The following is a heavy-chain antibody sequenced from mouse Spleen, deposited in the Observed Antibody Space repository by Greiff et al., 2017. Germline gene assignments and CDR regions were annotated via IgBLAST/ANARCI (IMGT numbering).Heavy chain of an antibody. CDR3: TRDRYGYFDV. CDR2: IDPETGGT. V-gene: IGHV1-15*01. J-gene: IGHJ1*01. D-gene: IGHD2-14*01. CDR1: GYTFTDYE. Sequence: QVQLQQSGAELVRPGASVTLSCKASGYTFTDYEMHWVKQTPVHGLEWIGAIDPETGGTAYNQKFKGKAILTADKSSSTAYMGLRSLTSEDSAVYYCTRDRYGYFDVWGAGTTVTVSS.